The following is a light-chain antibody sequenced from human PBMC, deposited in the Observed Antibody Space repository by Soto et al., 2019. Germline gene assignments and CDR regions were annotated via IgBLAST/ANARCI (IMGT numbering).Light chain of an antibody. J-gene: IGLJ1*01. CDR2: EVN. Sequence: QSALTQPASVSGSPGQSITISCTGTSSDVGSYNFVSWYQQHPDKAPKLMIYEVNKRPSGVSNRFSGSKSGYTASLTSSGLQAEDEADYYCSSYAGSISKVFGTGTKLTVL. CDR1: SSDVGSYNF. V-gene: IGLV2-23*02. CDR3: SSYAGSISKV.